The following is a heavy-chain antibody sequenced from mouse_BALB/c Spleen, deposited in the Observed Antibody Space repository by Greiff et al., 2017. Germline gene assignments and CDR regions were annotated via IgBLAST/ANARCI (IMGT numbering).Heavy chain of an antibody. V-gene: IGHV14-3*02. CDR2: IDPANGNT. CDR3: ARRDYYYAMDY. CDR1: GFNIKDTY. Sequence: EVKLMESGAELVKPGASVKLSCTASGFNIKDTYMHWVNQRPEQGLEWIGRIDPANGNTKYDPKFQGKATITADTSSNTAYLQLISLTSEDTAVYYCARRDYYYAMDYWGQGTSVTVSS. J-gene: IGHJ4*01.